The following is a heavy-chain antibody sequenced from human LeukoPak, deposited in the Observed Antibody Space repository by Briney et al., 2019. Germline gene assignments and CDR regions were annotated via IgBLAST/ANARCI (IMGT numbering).Heavy chain of an antibody. J-gene: IGHJ4*02. CDR3: TTDIPFTSGGAIAY. CDR1: GLIFSNCW. CDR2: IKSEVDGATR. V-gene: IGHV3-15*01. Sequence: RGSLRLSCAASGLIFSNCWMTWVRQAPGKGLEWVGRIKSEVDGATRDYAAPVRGRFTLSRDDSRNTLYLQMNSLKTEDTAFYYCTTDIPFTSGGAIAYWGQGTLVTVSS. D-gene: IGHD3-16*02.